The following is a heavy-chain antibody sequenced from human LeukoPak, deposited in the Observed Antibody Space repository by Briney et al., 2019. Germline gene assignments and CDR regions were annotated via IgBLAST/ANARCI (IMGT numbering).Heavy chain of an antibody. J-gene: IGHJ4*02. CDR2: INPTGVST. CDR1: GYTFTTYY. CDR3: ALYSSTWY. V-gene: IGHV1-46*01. Sequence: ASVKVSCKASGYTFTTYYIHWVRQAPGQGLEWMGIINPTGVSTTYAQKFQGRVTMTRDTSTSTVFIEVNSLRSEDTAVYYCALYSSTWYWGQGTLVTVSS. D-gene: IGHD6-13*01.